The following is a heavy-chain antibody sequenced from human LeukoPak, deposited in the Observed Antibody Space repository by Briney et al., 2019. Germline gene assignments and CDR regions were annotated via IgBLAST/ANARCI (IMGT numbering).Heavy chain of an antibody. V-gene: IGHV3-30*04. Sequence: GRSLRLSCAASGFTFSSYAMHWVRQAPGKGLEWVAVISYDGSHKYYADSVKGRFTISRDNSKNTLYLQINSLRAEDTAVYYCAREVRDAFDIWGQGTMVTVSS. CDR2: ISYDGSHK. CDR3: AREVRDAFDI. J-gene: IGHJ3*02. CDR1: GFTFSSYA.